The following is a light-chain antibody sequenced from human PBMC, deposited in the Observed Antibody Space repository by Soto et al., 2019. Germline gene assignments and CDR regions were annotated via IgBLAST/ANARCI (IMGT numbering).Light chain of an antibody. CDR3: QVWEATGDQVV. CDR2: YDS. J-gene: IGLJ2*01. CDR1: NVGSRS. V-gene: IGLV3-21*01. Sequence: SFELTQPPSVSVAPGETARISCGGNNVGSRSVHWYQQKPGQAPFLVIYYDSDRPSGIPERLSGSNSGNTATLIISRVEAGDEADYYCQVWEATGDQVVFGGGPQLTVL.